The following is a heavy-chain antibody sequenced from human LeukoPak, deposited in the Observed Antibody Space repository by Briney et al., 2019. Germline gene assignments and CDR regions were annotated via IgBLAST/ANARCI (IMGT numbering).Heavy chain of an antibody. CDR2: INPSGGST. V-gene: IGHV1-46*02. J-gene: IGHJ4*02. D-gene: IGHD4-17*01. Sequence: ASVKVSCKASGYTFNRYYMHGVRQAPGQGLEWMGIINPSGGSTSYAQKFQGRVTMTRDTSTSTVYMELSSLRSEDTAVYYCARESYGEEDNWGQGTLVTVSS. CDR3: ARESYGEEDN. CDR1: GYTFNRYY.